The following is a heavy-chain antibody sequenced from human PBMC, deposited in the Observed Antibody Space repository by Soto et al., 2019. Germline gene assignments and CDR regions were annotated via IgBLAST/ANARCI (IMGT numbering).Heavy chain of an antibody. CDR1: GGSISSYY. CDR2: IYYSGST. V-gene: IGHV4-59*08. Sequence: SETLSLTCTVSGGSISSYYWSWIRQPPGNGLEWIGYIYYSGSTNYNPSLKSRVTISVDTSKNQFSLKLSSVTAADTAVYYCARHVPYCSDTSHCAYGMDVWGQGTTVTVSS. D-gene: IGHD2-2*01. CDR3: ARHVPYCSDTSHCAYGMDV. J-gene: IGHJ6*02.